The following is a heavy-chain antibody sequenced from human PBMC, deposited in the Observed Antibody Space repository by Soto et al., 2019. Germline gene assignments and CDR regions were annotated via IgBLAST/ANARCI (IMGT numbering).Heavy chain of an antibody. V-gene: IGHV3-30*18. CDR2: ISYDGSNK. Sequence: QVRLVESGGGVVQPGRSLRLSCAASGFTFSSYGMHWVRQAPGKGLEWVAVISYDGSNKYYADSVKGRFTISRDNSKNTLYLQMNSLRAEDTAVYYCAKGAQVGDYWGQGTLVTVSS. CDR3: AKGAQVGDY. CDR1: GFTFSSYG. J-gene: IGHJ4*02.